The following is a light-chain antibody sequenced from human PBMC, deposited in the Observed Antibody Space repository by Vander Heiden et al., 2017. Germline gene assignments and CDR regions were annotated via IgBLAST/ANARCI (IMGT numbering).Light chain of an antibody. CDR3: QQDHSSIT. CDR1: QSVGSYY. J-gene: IGKJ5*01. V-gene: IGKV3-20*01. CDR2: GGF. Sequence: EIVLTQSPGTLSLSPGERATLSCRASQSVGSYYLAWYQRKPGQAPRLLIYGGFTRANGIPDRFSGSGSGTDFTLTSSRLEPEDFAVYYWQQDHSSITFGQGTQLEIK.